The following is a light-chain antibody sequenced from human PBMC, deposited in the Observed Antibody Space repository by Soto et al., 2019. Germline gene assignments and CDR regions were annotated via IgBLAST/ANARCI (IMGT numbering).Light chain of an antibody. Sequence: EIVLTQSPATLSLSPGEGATLSCRASQSVSSNLGWYQQKPGQAPRLLIYDVSNRASGTPARFSGSGPGTDFTLTISSLEPEDFAVYYCQQRNSWPLTFGGGTKVEIK. CDR1: QSVSSN. V-gene: IGKV3-11*01. CDR2: DVS. CDR3: QQRNSWPLT. J-gene: IGKJ4*01.